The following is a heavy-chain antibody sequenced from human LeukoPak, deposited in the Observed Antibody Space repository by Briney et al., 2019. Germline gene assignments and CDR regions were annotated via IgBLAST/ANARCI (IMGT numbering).Heavy chain of an antibody. D-gene: IGHD3-22*01. Sequence: ASVKVSCKASGGTFSSYAISWVRQAPGQGLEWMGGIIPIFGTANYAQKFQGRVTITADESTSTAYMELSSLGSEDTAVYYCARDLSYYYDSSGYYYWGQGTLVTVSS. V-gene: IGHV1-69*13. CDR1: GGTFSSYA. CDR2: IIPIFGTA. J-gene: IGHJ4*02. CDR3: ARDLSYYYDSSGYYY.